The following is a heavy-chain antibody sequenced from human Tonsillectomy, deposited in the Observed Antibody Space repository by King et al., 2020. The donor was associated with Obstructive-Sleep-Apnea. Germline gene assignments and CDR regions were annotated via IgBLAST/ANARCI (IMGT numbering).Heavy chain of an antibody. Sequence: VQLVQSGGDLVQPGGSLRLSCAASGFTFSTYAMTWVRQAPGKGLEWVSAISGSVGSTYYADSVKGRFTISRDNSKNTLYLQMNSLSAEDTDIYYCANLQAHLGLGAFDIWGQGTMVTVSS. V-gene: IGHV3-23*04. CDR2: ISGSVGST. D-gene: IGHD3-10*01. J-gene: IGHJ3*02. CDR3: ANLQAHLGLGAFDI. CDR1: GFTFSTYA.